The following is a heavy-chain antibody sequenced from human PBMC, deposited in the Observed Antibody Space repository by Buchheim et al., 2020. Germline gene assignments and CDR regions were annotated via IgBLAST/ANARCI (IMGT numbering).Heavy chain of an antibody. CDR2: IIGDGSST. CDR3: VKGIASRGGPMDV. CDR1: GFTFSSYW. Sequence: EVQLVESGGGLVQPGGSLRLSCAASGFTFSSYWMHWVRQVPGRGLVWVSRIIGDGSSTSYADSVKGRFTISRDNAKSTLYLQMNSLRAEDTAVYYCVKGIASRGGPMDVWGKGTT. D-gene: IGHD6-6*01. V-gene: IGHV3-74*01. J-gene: IGHJ6*03.